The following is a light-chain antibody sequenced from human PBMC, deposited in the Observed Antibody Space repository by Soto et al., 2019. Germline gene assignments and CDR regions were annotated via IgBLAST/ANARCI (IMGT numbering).Light chain of an antibody. V-gene: IGKV3-20*01. CDR2: GAS. CDR1: QSVSSSY. CDR3: QQYGSSPPLT. Sequence: EFVLTQSPGTLSLSPGERATLSCRASQSVSSSYLAWYQQKPGQAPRILIYGASTRATGIPDRFSGSGSGTDFTLTISRLEPEDFALYYCQQYGSSPPLTFGGGTKVGIK. J-gene: IGKJ4*01.